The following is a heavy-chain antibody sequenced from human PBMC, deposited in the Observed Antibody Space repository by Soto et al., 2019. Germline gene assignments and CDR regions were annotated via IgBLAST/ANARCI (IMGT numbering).Heavy chain of an antibody. CDR1: GFTFSSYA. V-gene: IGHV3-30-3*01. Sequence: GGSLRLSCAASGFTFSSYAMHWVRQAPGKGLEWVAVISYDGSNKYYADSVKGRFTISRDNSKNTLYLQMNSLRAEDTAVYYCARESLDYYDSSCYYYYYGMDVWGQGTTVTVSS. J-gene: IGHJ6*02. CDR3: ARESLDYYDSSCYYYYYGMDV. D-gene: IGHD3-22*01. CDR2: ISYDGSNK.